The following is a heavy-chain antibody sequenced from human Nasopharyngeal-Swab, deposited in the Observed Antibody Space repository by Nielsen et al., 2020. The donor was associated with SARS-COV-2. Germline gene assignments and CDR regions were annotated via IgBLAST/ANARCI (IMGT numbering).Heavy chain of an antibody. V-gene: IGHV3-30*03. Sequence: GASLKISCAASGFTFSSYGLNWVRQAPGKGLEWVAVISDDGSNKYYADSVKGRFTITRDNSKNTLYLQMNSLRAEDTAVYYCARARPNWDAFDIWGQGTMVTVSS. CDR3: ARARPNWDAFDI. D-gene: IGHD7-27*01. CDR2: ISDDGSNK. J-gene: IGHJ3*02. CDR1: GFTFSSYG.